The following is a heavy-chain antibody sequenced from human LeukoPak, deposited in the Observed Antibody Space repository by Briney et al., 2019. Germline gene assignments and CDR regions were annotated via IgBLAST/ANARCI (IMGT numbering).Heavy chain of an antibody. CDR2: IYSGGST. J-gene: IGHJ5*02. Sequence: GGSLRLSYAASGFTVSSNYMSWVRQAPGKGLEWVSVIYSGGSTYYADSVKGRFTISRDNSKNTLYLQMNSLRAEDTAVYYCARGSSSWYFWFDPWGQGTLVTVSS. CDR1: GFTVSSNY. D-gene: IGHD6-13*01. CDR3: ARGSSSWYFWFDP. V-gene: IGHV3-53*01.